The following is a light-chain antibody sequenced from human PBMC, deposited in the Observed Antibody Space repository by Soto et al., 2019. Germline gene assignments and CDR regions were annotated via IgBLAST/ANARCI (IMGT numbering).Light chain of an antibody. CDR1: SSDVGGYNY. Sequence: QSALTQPPSASGSPGQSVTISCTGTSSDVGGYNYVSWYQQHPGKAPKLMIYEVSKRPSGVPDRFSGSKSGNTASLTVSGLQAEDEADYYCSSYAGSNKRVRAFGTGTKVTVL. CDR2: EVS. V-gene: IGLV2-8*01. CDR3: SSYAGSNKRVRA. J-gene: IGLJ1*01.